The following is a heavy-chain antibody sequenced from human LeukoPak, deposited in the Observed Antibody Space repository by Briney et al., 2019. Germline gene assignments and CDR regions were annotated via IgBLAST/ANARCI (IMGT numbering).Heavy chain of an antibody. J-gene: IGHJ6*01. V-gene: IGHV3-30*01. CDR3: SIVMRASVYNNGIEI. D-gene: IGHD3-3*01. CDR2: ILYDGSNK. Sequence: PGRSLRLSCAASGFTFSTYVMHWLRQAPGKGLQWVAVILYDGSNKYFADSVKGRFIISRDNSRNTLYLQMNSLTAEIRGLYYLSIVMRASVYNNGIEIWGQGTTVTVSS. CDR1: GFTFSTYV.